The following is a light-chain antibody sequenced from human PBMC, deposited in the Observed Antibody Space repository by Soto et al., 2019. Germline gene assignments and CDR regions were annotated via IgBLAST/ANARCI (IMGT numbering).Light chain of an antibody. J-gene: IGKJ2*01. CDR1: QSVSSSY. CDR3: QKYGSSPLT. CDR2: GAS. Sequence: EIVLTQSPGTLSLSPGERATLSCRASQSVSSSYLAWYQQKPGQAPRLLIYGASSRATGIPDRFIGSGSGKDFPLTISRMEPEDFAVYYCQKYGSSPLTFCQGTKLEIK. V-gene: IGKV3-20*01.